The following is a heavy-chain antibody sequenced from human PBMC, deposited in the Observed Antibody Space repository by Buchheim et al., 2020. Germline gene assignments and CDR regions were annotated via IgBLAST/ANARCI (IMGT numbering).Heavy chain of an antibody. D-gene: IGHD2-15*01. CDR1: GFTFRSYA. J-gene: IGHJ4*02. CDR2: ISDSGGTT. V-gene: IGHV3-23*01. CDR3: AKDPDPVYCSGGSCYAN. Sequence: EVQLLESGGGFVQPGGSLRLSCAASGFTFRSYAMSWVRQAPGRGLDWVSVISDSGGTTYYADSVKGRFTISRDNSKNTRYLQMNSLRVEDTALYYCAKDPDPVYCSGGSCYANWGQGT.